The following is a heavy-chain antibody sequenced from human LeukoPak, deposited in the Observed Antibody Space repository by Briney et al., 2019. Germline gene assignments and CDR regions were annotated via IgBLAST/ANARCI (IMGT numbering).Heavy chain of an antibody. V-gene: IGHV1-3*03. CDR2: INAGNGNT. J-gene: IGHJ4*02. Sequence: ASVKVSCKASGYTFTSYAMHWVRQAPGQRLEWMGWINAGNGNTKYSQEFQGRVTITRDTSASTAYMELSSLRAEDTAVYYCAKDLLWFGEFFANFDYWGQGTLVTVSS. D-gene: IGHD3-10*01. CDR1: GYTFTSYA. CDR3: AKDLLWFGEFFANFDY.